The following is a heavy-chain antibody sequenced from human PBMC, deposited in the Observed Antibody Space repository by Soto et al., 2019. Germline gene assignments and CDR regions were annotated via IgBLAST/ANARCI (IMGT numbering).Heavy chain of an antibody. CDR2: INYRGST. CDR3: AGAPGLGVAHIDY. CDR1: GGSISNYY. Sequence: SETLSLTCNVSGGSISNYYWSWVRQSPGKGLEWIGHINYRGSTSYNPSLKSRVTISIDTSENQFSLKLSSVTAADTAVYYCAGAPGLGVAHIDYWGQGTLVTVSS. J-gene: IGHJ4*02. D-gene: IGHD6-19*01. V-gene: IGHV4-59*01.